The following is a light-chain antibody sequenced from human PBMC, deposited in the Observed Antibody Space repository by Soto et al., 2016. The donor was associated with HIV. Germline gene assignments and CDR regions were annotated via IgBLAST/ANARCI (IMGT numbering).Light chain of an antibody. V-gene: IGKV1-8*01. CDR1: QDISTY. Sequence: AIRVTQSPSSLSASTGDRVTITCRASQDISTYLAWYQQKPGKAPKLLIYAASALQSGVPSRFIGSGSGTDFTLTISRLQPEDFATYYCQQSYSTPWTFGQGTRVEIK. CDR3: QQSYSTPWT. CDR2: AAS. J-gene: IGKJ1*01.